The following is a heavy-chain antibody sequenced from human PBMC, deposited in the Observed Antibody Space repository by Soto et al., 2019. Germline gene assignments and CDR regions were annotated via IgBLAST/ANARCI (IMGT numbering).Heavy chain of an antibody. D-gene: IGHD1-1*01. J-gene: IGHJ4*02. V-gene: IGHV3-23*01. CDR3: AKDPGTTYYFDY. Sequence: LSLSCAASGFTFSSYAMSWVRQAPGKGLEWVSAISGSGGSTYYADSVKGRFTISRDNSKNTLYLQMNSLRAEDTAVYYCAKDPGTTYYFDYWGQGTLVTVSS. CDR1: GFTFSSYA. CDR2: ISGSGGST.